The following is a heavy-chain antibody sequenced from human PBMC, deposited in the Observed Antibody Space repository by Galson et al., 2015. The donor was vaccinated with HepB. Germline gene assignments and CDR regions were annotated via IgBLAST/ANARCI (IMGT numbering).Heavy chain of an antibody. CDR3: ARDHPYDFWSGRLDV. V-gene: IGHV3-7*03. Sequence: SLRLSCAGSRVTFCCYDMHWVRQAPGKGLEWVANIKQDGSEKYYVDSVKGRFSIYRDNDKNSLFLQMNSLRAEDTAVYYCARDHPYDFWSGRLDVWGKGTTVTVSS. CDR2: IKQDGSEK. D-gene: IGHD3-3*01. J-gene: IGHJ6*04. CDR1: RVTFCCYD.